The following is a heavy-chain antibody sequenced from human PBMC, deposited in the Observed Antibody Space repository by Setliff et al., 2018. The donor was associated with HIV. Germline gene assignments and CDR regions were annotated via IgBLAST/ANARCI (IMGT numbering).Heavy chain of an antibody. J-gene: IGHJ5*02. CDR1: GLSVSNTW. D-gene: IGHD2-21*01. CDR2: INKKTDGATP. Sequence: GGSLRLSCSVSGLSVSNTWMSWARQAPGKGLEWVGHINKKTDGATPLYAAPVKGRFTISRDNSINIVYLHMNSLIAEDTAVYYCAKGVKWLAPWGRGTLVTVSS. V-gene: IGHV3-15*01. CDR3: AKGVKWLAP.